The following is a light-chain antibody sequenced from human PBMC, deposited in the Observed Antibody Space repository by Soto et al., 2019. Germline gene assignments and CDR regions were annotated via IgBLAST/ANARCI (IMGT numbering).Light chain of an antibody. V-gene: IGLV2-14*01. J-gene: IGLJ1*01. Sequence: QSALAQPASVSGSPGQSITISCTGTSSDVGGYNYVSWYQQHPGKAPKFMIYDVSNRPSGVSNRFSGSKSGNPASLTISGLQAEDEADYYGSSYTTSNTRQIVFGTGTKAPS. CDR2: DVS. CDR3: SSYTTSNTRQIV. CDR1: SSDVGGYNY.